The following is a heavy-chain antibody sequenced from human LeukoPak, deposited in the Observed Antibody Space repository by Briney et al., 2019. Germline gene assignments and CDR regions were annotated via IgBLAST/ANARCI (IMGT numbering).Heavy chain of an antibody. CDR2: IYPNGNT. D-gene: IGHD4-11*01. V-gene: IGHV3-66*01. J-gene: IGHJ3*01. CDR3: ARGLPVFV. Sequence: GGSLRLSCVVSGVSVSTSYMSWVRQAPGKGLEWVSGIYPNGNTYLSDSVKGRFTTSRDNSKKTLYLQMNSLRAEDTAVYYCARGLPVFVWGQGTVVTVSS. CDR1: GVSVSTSY.